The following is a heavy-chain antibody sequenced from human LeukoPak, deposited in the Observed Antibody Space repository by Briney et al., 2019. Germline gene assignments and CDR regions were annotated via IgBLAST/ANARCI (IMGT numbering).Heavy chain of an antibody. V-gene: IGHV4-59*01. CDR1: GGSISSYY. Sequence: SETLSLTCTVSGGSISSYYWSWIRQPPGKGLEWIGYIYYSGSTNYNPSPKSRVTISVDTSKNQFSLKLSSVTAADTAVYYCARAGEGYYGSGSYYTEFDYWGQGTLVTVSS. J-gene: IGHJ4*02. D-gene: IGHD3-10*01. CDR2: IYYSGST. CDR3: ARAGEGYYGSGSYYTEFDY.